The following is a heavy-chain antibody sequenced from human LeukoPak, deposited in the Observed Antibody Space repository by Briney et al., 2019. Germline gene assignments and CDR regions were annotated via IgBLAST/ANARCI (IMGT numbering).Heavy chain of an antibody. CDR2: ISSSSSYI. CDR3: ARDQDVVVPAAPFDY. D-gene: IGHD2-2*01. CDR1: GFTFSSYS. J-gene: IGHJ4*02. V-gene: IGHV3-21*01. Sequence: PGGSLRLSCAASGFTFSSYSMNWVRQAPGKGLEWVSSISSSSSYIYYADSVKGRFTISRDNAKNSLYLQMNSLRAEDTAVYYCARDQDVVVPAAPFDYWGQGTLVTVSS.